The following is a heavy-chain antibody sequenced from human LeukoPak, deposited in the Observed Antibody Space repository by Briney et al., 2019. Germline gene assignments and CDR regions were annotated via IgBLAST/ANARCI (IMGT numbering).Heavy chain of an antibody. J-gene: IGHJ6*03. CDR3: AKDLHCSSTSCYYYYYMDV. V-gene: IGHV3-23*01. D-gene: IGHD2-2*01. Sequence: GGSLRPSCAASGFTFSSYAMSLVRQAPGKGLEWVSAISGSGGSTYYADSVKGRFTISRDNSKNTLYLQMNSLRAEDTAVYYCAKDLHCSSTSCYYYYYMDVWGKGTTVTVSS. CDR2: ISGSGGST. CDR1: GFTFSSYA.